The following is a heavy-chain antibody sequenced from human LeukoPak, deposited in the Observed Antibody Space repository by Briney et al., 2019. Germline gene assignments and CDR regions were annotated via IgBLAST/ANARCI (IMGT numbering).Heavy chain of an antibody. CDR2: INHSGST. CDR1: GGSFSGYY. J-gene: IGHJ5*02. V-gene: IGHV4-34*01. CDR3: ARRKVFGSSSWYNWCDP. Sequence: SETLSLTCAVYGGSFSGYYWSWIRQPPGKGLEWIGEINHSGSTNYNPSLKSRVTISVDTSKNQFSLKLSSVTAADTAVYYCARRKVFGSSSWYNWCDPWGQGTLVTVSS. D-gene: IGHD6-13*01.